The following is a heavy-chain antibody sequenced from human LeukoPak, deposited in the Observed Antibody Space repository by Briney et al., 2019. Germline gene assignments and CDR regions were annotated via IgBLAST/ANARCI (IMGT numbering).Heavy chain of an antibody. CDR3: ARDSSGATSAYYFDY. V-gene: IGHV1-2*02. Sequence: GASVKVSCKASGYTFTGYYMHWVRQAPGQGLEWMGWINPNSGGTNYAQKFQGRVTMTRDTSISTAYMELSRLRSDDTAVYYCARDSSGATSAYYFDYWGQGTLVTVSS. CDR2: INPNSGGT. J-gene: IGHJ4*02. CDR1: GYTFTGYY. D-gene: IGHD1-26*01.